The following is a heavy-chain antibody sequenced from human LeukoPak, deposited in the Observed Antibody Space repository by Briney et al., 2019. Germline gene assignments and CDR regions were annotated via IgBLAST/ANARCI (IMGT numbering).Heavy chain of an antibody. CDR2: ISSNGGST. J-gene: IGHJ4*02. V-gene: IGHV3-64*01. CDR3: ARASSGWYGY. D-gene: IGHD6-19*01. Sequence: GGSLRLSCVVSGFTFSSYAMHWVRQAPWKGLEYVSAISSNGGSTYYANSVKGRFTISRDNSKNTLYLQVGSLRVEDMAVYYCARASSGWYGYWGQGTLVTVSS. CDR1: GFTFSSYA.